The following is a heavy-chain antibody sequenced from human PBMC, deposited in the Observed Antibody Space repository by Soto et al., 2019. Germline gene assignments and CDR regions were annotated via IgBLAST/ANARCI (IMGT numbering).Heavy chain of an antibody. Sequence: QVQLQQWGAGLLKPSETLSLTCAVYGGSFSGYYWCWIRQPPGKGLEWIGEINHSGSTNYNPSLKSRVTISVDTSKNQFSLKLSSVTAADTAVYYCARVRITFGGVIVSFDYWGQGTLVTVSS. V-gene: IGHV4-34*01. D-gene: IGHD3-16*02. J-gene: IGHJ4*02. CDR3: ARVRITFGGVIVSFDY. CDR1: GGSFSGYY. CDR2: INHSGST.